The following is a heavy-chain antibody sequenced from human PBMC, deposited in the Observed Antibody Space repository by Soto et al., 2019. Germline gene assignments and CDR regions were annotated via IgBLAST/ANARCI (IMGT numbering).Heavy chain of an antibody. V-gene: IGHV4-59*08. Sequence: QVQLQESGPGLVKPSETLSLTCTVSGGSISSYYWSWIRQPPGKGLEWIGYIYYSGSTNYNPSLKSRVTISVDTSNNQFSLRLSSVTAADTAVYYCSRNRRPGSGNWYGVDSWGQGTLVTVSS. CDR3: SRNRRPGSGNWYGVDS. CDR2: IYYSGST. D-gene: IGHD1-1*01. J-gene: IGHJ4*02. CDR1: GGSISSYY.